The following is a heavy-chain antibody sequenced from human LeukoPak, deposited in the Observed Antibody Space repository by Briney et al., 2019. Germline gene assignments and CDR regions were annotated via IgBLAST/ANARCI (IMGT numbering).Heavy chain of an antibody. J-gene: IGHJ5*02. CDR2: INHSGST. V-gene: IGHV4-34*01. CDR1: GGSFSGYY. D-gene: IGHD3-3*01. CDR3: ARIGTYYDFWSGSWFDP. Sequence: SETLSLTRAVYGGSFSGYYWSWIRQPPGKGLEWIGEINHSGSTNYNPSLKSRVTISVDTSKNQFSLKLSSVTAADTAVYYCARIGTYYDFWSGSWFDPWGQGTLVTVSS.